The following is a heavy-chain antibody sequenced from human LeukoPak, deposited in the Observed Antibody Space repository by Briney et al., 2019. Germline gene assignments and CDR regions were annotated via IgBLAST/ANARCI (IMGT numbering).Heavy chain of an antibody. CDR2: ISSSGHMI. Sequence: PGGSLRLSCAASGFIFSNHEMYWVRQAPGKGLEWLSYISSSGHMIYYADSVKGRFTVSRDNAKNSLYLQMNPLRDEDTAVYYCARIGTHVGQTDYWGKGTLVIVSS. D-gene: IGHD1-26*01. CDR1: GFIFSNHE. J-gene: IGHJ4*02. V-gene: IGHV3-48*03. CDR3: ARIGTHVGQTDY.